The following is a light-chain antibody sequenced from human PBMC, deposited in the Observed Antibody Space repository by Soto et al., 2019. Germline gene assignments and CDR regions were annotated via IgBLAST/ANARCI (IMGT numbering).Light chain of an antibody. J-gene: IGLJ2*01. V-gene: IGLV2-14*03. CDR2: GVT. CDR3: SSYTANNYVI. Sequence: QSALTQPASVSGSPGQSITISCIGTSSDVGGYDYVSWYQRHPGKAPKLMIYGVTNRPSGISNRFSGSKSGNTASLTISGLQAEDEADYFCSSYTANNYVIFAVGTKLTVL. CDR1: SSDVGGYDY.